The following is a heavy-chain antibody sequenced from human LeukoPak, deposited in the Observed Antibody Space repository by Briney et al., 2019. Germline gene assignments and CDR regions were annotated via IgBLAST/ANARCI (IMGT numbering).Heavy chain of an antibody. V-gene: IGHV1-2*06. CDR3: ARDQGSLTRSWYTGY. CDR1: GYTFTGYH. Sequence: GASVKVSCKASGYTFTGYHIHWVRQAPVQGLEWMGRINPYSGDTNFAQKFQGRVTMTRDTSITTAYMELSSLTPDDTAVYFCARDQGSLTRSWYTGYWGQGTQVTVSS. J-gene: IGHJ4*02. CDR2: INPYSGDT. D-gene: IGHD6-13*01.